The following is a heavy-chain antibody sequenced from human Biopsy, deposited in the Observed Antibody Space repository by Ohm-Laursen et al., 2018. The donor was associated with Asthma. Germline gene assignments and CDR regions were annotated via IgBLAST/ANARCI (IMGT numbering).Heavy chain of an antibody. CDR1: GYTFNSAG. J-gene: IGHJ6*02. V-gene: IGHV1-18*01. CDR2: ISVYNGNT. Sequence: ASVTDSCKTSGYTFNSAGITWVRQAPGQGLVWMGWISVYNGNTKVAQKLQDRVTMITDTSTSTAYMELRSLRSDDTAVYFCARAVDYSHYYGIDVWGQGTTVTVS. D-gene: IGHD3-10*01. CDR3: ARAVDYSHYYGIDV.